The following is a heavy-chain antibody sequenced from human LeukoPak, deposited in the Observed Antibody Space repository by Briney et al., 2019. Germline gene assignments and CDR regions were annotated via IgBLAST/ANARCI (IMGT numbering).Heavy chain of an antibody. V-gene: IGHV4-61*02. D-gene: IGHD3-10*01. CDR3: ARSITMVRGVINYYYYYMDV. CDR1: GGSISSGSYY. Sequence: TSQTLSLTCTVSGGSISSGSYYWSWIRQPAGKGLEWIGRIYTSGSTNYNPSLKSRVTISVDTSKNQFSLKLSSVTAADTAVYYCARSITMVRGVINYYYYYMDVWGKGTTVTISS. CDR2: IYTSGST. J-gene: IGHJ6*03.